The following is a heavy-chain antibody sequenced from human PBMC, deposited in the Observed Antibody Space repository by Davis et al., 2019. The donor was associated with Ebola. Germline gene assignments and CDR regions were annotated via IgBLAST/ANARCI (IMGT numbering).Heavy chain of an antibody. D-gene: IGHD3-10*01. CDR1: GGSISSYSYY. CDR2: VFFRGNT. V-gene: IGHV4-39*07. J-gene: IGHJ6*04. CDR3: ARTELLWFGELFTIYGMDV. Sequence: SETLSLTCTVSGGSISSYSYYWGWIRQPPGKGLEWIGSVFFRGNTYYNPSLKSRVTISVDTSKNQFSLKLSSVTAADTAVYYCARTELLWFGELFTIYGMDVWGKGTTVTVSS.